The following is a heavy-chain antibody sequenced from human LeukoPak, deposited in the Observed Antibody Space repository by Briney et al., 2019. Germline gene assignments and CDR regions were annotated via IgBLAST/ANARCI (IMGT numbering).Heavy chain of an antibody. J-gene: IGHJ3*02. V-gene: IGHV3-23*01. CDR3: AKIRNYYDSSGYLYDAFDI. Sequence: PGGSLRLSCAASGFTFSSYAMSWVRQAPRKGLEWVSAISGSGGSTYYADSVKGRFTISRDNSKNTLYLQMNSLRAEDTAVYYCAKIRNYYDSSGYLYDAFDIWGQGTMVTVSS. CDR1: GFTFSSYA. CDR2: ISGSGGST. D-gene: IGHD3-22*01.